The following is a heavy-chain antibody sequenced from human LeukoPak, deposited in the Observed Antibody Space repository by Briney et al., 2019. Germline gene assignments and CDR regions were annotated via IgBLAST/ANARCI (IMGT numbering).Heavy chain of an antibody. CDR3: ATSYYSDSRGYYDF. CDR1: GYSFANYW. Sequence: GESLKISCKGSGYSFANYWVAWVRQMPGEVLQWMGIIYPGDSDTRYSPSFQGQVTISADKSINTAYLQWSSLKASDSAIYYCATSYYSDSRGYYDFWGQGTLVTVSS. D-gene: IGHD3-22*01. V-gene: IGHV5-51*01. CDR2: IYPGDSDT. J-gene: IGHJ4*02.